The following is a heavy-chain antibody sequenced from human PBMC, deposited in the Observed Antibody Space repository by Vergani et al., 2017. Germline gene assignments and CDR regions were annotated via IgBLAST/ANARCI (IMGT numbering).Heavy chain of an antibody. J-gene: IGHJ6*02. V-gene: IGHV4-39*07. D-gene: IGHD1-1*01. CDR3: ARDLERDYYYGMDV. CDR1: GGSISSSSHF. Sequence: QLQLHKSGSGLVKPSETLSLTCTLSGGSISSSSHFWGWLRQTPGKGLEWIGSIYYSGSTYYNPSLKSRVSISVDTSKNQFSLKLSSVTAADTAVYYCARDLERDYYYGMDVWGQGTTVTVSS. CDR2: IYYSGST.